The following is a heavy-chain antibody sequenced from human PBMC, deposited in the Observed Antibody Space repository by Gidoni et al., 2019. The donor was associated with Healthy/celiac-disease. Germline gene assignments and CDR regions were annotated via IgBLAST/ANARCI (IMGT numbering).Heavy chain of an antibody. V-gene: IGHV4-34*01. CDR2: INHSGST. CDR1: GGSFSGYY. J-gene: IGHJ6*02. D-gene: IGHD1-7*01. CDR3: ARVLLAATTYYYYYGMDV. Sequence: QVQLQQWGAGLLKPSETLSLTCAVYGGSFSGYYWSWIRQPPGKGLEWIGEINHSGSTNYNPSLKSRVTISVDTSKNQFSLKLSSVTAADTAVYYCARVLLAATTYYYYYGMDVWGQGTTVTVSS.